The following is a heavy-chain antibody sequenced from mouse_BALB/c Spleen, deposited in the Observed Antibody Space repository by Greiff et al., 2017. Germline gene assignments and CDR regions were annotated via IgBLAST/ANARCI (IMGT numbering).Heavy chain of an antibody. D-gene: IGHD4-1*01. J-gene: IGHJ3*01. CDR2: ISSGSSTI. V-gene: IGHV5-17*02. Sequence: EVKVVESGGGLVQPGGSRKLSCAASGFTFSSFGMHWVRQAPEKGLEWVADISSGSSTIYYADTVKGRFTISRDNPKNTLFLQMTSLRSEDTAMYYCARSNWDEGFADWGEGTLVTVSA. CDR3: ARSNWDEGFAD. CDR1: GFTFSSFG.